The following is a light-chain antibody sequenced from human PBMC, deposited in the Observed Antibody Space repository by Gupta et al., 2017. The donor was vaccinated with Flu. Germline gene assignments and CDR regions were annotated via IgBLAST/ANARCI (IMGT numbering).Light chain of an antibody. V-gene: IGLV3-21*03. Sequence: SYVLPTPPSVSVAPGTTASITCGGNNIGSKSVHWYQQKPGQAPVLVVYDDFDRPSGIPERFSGSNSGNTATLTISRVEAGDEADYYCQVWDDSGDHCLFGTGTKVTVL. CDR3: QVWDDSGDHCL. CDR2: DDF. J-gene: IGLJ1*01. CDR1: NIGSKS.